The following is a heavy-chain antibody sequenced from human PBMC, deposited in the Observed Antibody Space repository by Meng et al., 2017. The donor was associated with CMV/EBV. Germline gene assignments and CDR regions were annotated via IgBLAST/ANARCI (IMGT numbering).Heavy chain of an antibody. Sequence: ASVQVSCKASGYTFTGYYMHWVRQAPGQGLEWMGWINPNSGGTNYAQKFQGRITMTRDTSISTAYMELSRLRSDDTAVYYCAKGLVPAARSGMDVWGQGTTVTVSS. D-gene: IGHD2-2*01. CDR1: GYTFTGYY. V-gene: IGHV1-2*02. CDR2: INPNSGGT. CDR3: AKGLVPAARSGMDV. J-gene: IGHJ6*02.